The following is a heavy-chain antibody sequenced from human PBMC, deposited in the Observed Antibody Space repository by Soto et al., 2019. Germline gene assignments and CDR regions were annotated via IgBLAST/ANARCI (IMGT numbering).Heavy chain of an antibody. CDR3: ARGLNGYLHYFAY. D-gene: IGHD5-18*01. CDR2: INAGNGDT. CDR1: GYTFTSYY. V-gene: IGHV1-3*01. Sequence: ASVNVSCKASGYTFTSYYMHWVRQAPGQRLEWMGWINAGNGDTKYSQKFQGRVTITRDTSASTAYMELSSLRSEDTAVYYCARGLNGYLHYFAYWGQGTPVTVSS. J-gene: IGHJ4*02.